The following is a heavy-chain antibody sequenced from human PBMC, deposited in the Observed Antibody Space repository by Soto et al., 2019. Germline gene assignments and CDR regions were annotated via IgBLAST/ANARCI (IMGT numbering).Heavy chain of an antibody. CDR2: INWNGGST. Sequence: GGSLRLSCAASGFTFDDYGMSWVRQAPGKGLEWVSGINWNGGSTGYADSVKGRFTISRDNAKNSLYLQMNSLRAEDTALYHCAKPPGYCSSTSCYADAFDIWGQGTMVTVSS. CDR1: GFTFDDYG. V-gene: IGHV3-20*01. CDR3: AKPPGYCSSTSCYADAFDI. D-gene: IGHD2-2*01. J-gene: IGHJ3*02.